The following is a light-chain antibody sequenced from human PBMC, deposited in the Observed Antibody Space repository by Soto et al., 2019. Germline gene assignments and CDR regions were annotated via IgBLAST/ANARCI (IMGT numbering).Light chain of an antibody. Sequence: EIVLTQSPATLSLSPGERATLSCRASQGVSSYLAWYQQKPGQAPRLLIYDASNRATGIPARFSGSGPGTDVTLTISSLEPEDFAVYYCQQRSNWQITFGQGTRLEIK. CDR3: QQRSNWQIT. CDR2: DAS. CDR1: QGVSSY. V-gene: IGKV3D-11*01. J-gene: IGKJ5*01.